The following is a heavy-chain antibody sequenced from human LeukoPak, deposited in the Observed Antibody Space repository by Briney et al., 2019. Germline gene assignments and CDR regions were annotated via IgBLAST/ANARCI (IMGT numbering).Heavy chain of an antibody. V-gene: IGHV1-2*02. CDR3: ARDFGADSTEYYYYYGMDV. Sequence: GASVKVSCKASGYTFTGYYMHWVRQAPGQGLEWMGWINPNSGGTNYAQKFQGRVTMTRDTSISTAYMELSRLRSDDTAVYYCARDFGADSTEYYYYYGMDVWGQGTTVTVS. CDR1: GYTFTGYY. CDR2: INPNSGGT. D-gene: IGHD3-22*01. J-gene: IGHJ6*02.